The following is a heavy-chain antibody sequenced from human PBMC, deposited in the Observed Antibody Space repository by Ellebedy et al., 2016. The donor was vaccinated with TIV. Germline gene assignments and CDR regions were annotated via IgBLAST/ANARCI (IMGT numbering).Heavy chain of an antibody. V-gene: IGHV3-7*04. CDR3: ARDFSYGRTDY. CDR2: INQDGSVK. D-gene: IGHD3-16*01. J-gene: IGHJ4*02. CDR1: GFTFSDHW. Sequence: PGGSLRLSCAASDSGFTFSDHWMSWVRQAPGKGLEWMANINQDGSVKGCIDSVKGRFTISRDNAKKSLYLQMKSLRVEDTAVYYCARDFSYGRTDYWGQGTLVTVSS.